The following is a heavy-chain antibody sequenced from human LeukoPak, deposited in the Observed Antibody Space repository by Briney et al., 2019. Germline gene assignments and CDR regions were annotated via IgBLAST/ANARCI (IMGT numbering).Heavy chain of an antibody. CDR2: IRYDGSNK. CDR3: ARDKDGYNMEYYFDY. V-gene: IGHV3-33*08. CDR1: GFTFSSYS. J-gene: IGHJ4*02. D-gene: IGHD5-24*01. Sequence: GGSLRLSCAASGFTFSSYSMNWVRQAPGKGLEWVAIIRYDGSNKYYADSVKGRFTISRDNSQNTLDLQMNNLRAEDTAVYYCARDKDGYNMEYYFDYWGQGTLVTVSS.